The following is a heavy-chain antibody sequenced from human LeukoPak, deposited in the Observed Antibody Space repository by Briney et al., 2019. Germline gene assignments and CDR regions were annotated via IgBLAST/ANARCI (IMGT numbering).Heavy chain of an antibody. Sequence: KPSETLSLTCTVSGGSISSYYWSWIRQPPGKGLEWIGCIYYSGSTDYNPSLKSRVTISVDTSKNQFSLELSSVTAADTAVYYCARGPNYPSPSPFDYWGQGTLVTVSS. CDR1: GGSISSYY. CDR3: ARGPNYPSPSPFDY. V-gene: IGHV4-59*08. CDR2: IYYSGST. D-gene: IGHD5-24*01. J-gene: IGHJ4*02.